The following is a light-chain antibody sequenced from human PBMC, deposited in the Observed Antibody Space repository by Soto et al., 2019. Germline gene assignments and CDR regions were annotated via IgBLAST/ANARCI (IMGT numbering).Light chain of an antibody. CDR2: DVT. V-gene: IGLV2-8*01. CDR1: SSDVGGYNY. Sequence: QAVVTQPPSASGSPGQSVTISCTGTSSDVGGYNYVSWYQQHPGKAPKLMIYDVTKRPSGVPDRFSGSKSGNTASLTVSGLQAEDEADYYCSSYAGSNNFGVFGTGTKLTVL. J-gene: IGLJ1*01. CDR3: SSYAGSNNFGV.